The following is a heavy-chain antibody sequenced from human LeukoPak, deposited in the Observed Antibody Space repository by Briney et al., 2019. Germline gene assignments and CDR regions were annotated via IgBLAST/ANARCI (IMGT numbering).Heavy chain of an antibody. CDR2: INAGNGNT. CDR3: ARLFRYFDWLSLGY. CDR1: GYTFTSYA. D-gene: IGHD3-9*01. Sequence: ASVKVSCKASGYTFTSYAMHWVRQAPGQSLEWMGWINAGNGNTKYSQKFQGRVTITRDTSASTAYMELSSLRSEDTAVYYCARLFRYFDWLSLGYWGQGTLVTVSS. V-gene: IGHV1-3*01. J-gene: IGHJ4*02.